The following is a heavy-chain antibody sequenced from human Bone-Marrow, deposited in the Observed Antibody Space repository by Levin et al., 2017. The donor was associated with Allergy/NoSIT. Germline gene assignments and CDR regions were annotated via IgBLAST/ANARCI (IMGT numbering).Heavy chain of an antibody. CDR1: GYTFTDYY. CDR3: ARRLGGVGDYYYGLDV. V-gene: IGHV1-2*02. J-gene: IGHJ6*02. Sequence: GESLKISCKASGYTFTDYYIHWVRQAPGQRLQWMGCINPNSGTKFAQNFQGRVTMTRDTSTTTAYMELSGLVSDDTAVYYCARRLGGVGDYYYGLDVWGQGTSVTVSS. CDR2: INPNSGT. D-gene: IGHD2-21*01.